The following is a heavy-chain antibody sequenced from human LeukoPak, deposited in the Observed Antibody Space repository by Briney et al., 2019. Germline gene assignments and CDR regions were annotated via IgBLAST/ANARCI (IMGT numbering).Heavy chain of an antibody. CDR1: GFTFSSYT. CDR2: ITTSDGNT. CDR3: GKEVERHFDLKY. J-gene: IGHJ4*02. V-gene: IGHV3-23*01. Sequence: QPGGSLRLSCAASGFTFSSYTMSWVRQAPGKGLEWVSTITTSDGNTYYADSVKGRFTISRDNSKKILYLQMNSLRAEDTAVYYCGKEVERHFDLKYWGQGTLVTVSS.